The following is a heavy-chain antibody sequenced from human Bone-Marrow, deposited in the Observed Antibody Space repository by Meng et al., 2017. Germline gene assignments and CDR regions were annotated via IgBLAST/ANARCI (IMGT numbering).Heavy chain of an antibody. CDR1: GGSISSSSYY. V-gene: IGHV4-39*07. D-gene: IGHD1-7*01. CDR3: ARNRITGTTDY. J-gene: IGHJ4*02. CDR2: INHSGST. Sequence: SETLSLTCTVSGGSISSSSYYWGWIRQPPGKGLEWIGEINHSGSTNYNPSLKSRVTISVDTSKNQFSLKLSSVTAADTAVYYCARNRITGTTDYWGQGTLVTVSS.